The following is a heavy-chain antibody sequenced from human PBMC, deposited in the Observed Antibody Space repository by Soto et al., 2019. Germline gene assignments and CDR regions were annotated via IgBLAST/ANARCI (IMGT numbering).Heavy chain of an antibody. CDR1: GFTFSSYG. CDR3: AKGIHKWLVRVGDAFDI. CDR2: ISYDGSNK. V-gene: IGHV3-30*18. J-gene: IGHJ3*02. D-gene: IGHD6-19*01. Sequence: QVQLVESGGGVVQPGRSLRLSCAASGFTFSSYGMHWVRQAPGKGLEWVAVISYDGSNKYYADSVKGRFTISRDNSKNTLYLQMNSLRAEDTAVYYCAKGIHKWLVRVGDAFDIWGQGTMVTVSS.